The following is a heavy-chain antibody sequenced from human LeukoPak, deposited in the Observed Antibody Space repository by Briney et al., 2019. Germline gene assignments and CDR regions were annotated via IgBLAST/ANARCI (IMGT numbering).Heavy chain of an antibody. J-gene: IGHJ3*02. Sequence: SVKVSCKASGYTFTSYGISWVRQAPGQGLEWMGGIIPIFGTANYAQKFQGRVTITADKSTSTAYMELSSLRSEDTAVYYCASLFGGSYWTGAFDIWGQGTMVTVSS. CDR2: IIPIFGTA. CDR1: GYTFTSYG. CDR3: ASLFGGSYWTGAFDI. V-gene: IGHV1-69*06. D-gene: IGHD1-26*01.